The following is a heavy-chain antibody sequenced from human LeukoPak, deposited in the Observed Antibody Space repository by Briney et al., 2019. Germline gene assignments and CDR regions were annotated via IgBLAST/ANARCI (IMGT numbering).Heavy chain of an antibody. Sequence: PSETLSLTCAVYGGSFSGYYWSWIRQPPGKGLEWIGEINHSGSTNYNPSLKSRVTISVDTSKNQFSLKLSSVTAADTAVYYCARVSGGNLLDYWGQGTLVTASS. D-gene: IGHD4-23*01. CDR1: GGSFSGYY. J-gene: IGHJ4*02. CDR3: ARVSGGNLLDY. V-gene: IGHV4-34*01. CDR2: INHSGST.